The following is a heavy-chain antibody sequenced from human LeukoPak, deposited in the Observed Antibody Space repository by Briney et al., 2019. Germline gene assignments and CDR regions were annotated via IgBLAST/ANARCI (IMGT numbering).Heavy chain of an antibody. CDR1: GFTVSSNY. J-gene: IGHJ4*02. Sequence: GGSLRLSCAASGFTVSSNYMSWVRQAPGKGLEWVSYISSSGSTIYYADSVKGRFTISRDNAKNSLYLQMNSLRAEDTAVYYCARAGQVYYFDYWGQGTLVTVSS. CDR2: ISSSGSTI. CDR3: ARAGQVYYFDY. V-gene: IGHV3-11*01. D-gene: IGHD3-10*01.